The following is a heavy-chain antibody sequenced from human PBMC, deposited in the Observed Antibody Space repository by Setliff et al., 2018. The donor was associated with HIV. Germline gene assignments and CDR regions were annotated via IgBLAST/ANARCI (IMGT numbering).Heavy chain of an antibody. CDR1: GGTFTSYS. V-gene: IGHV1-69*13. CDR3: VRSLRYCSGGGCSSDWVYDAFDI. J-gene: IGHJ3*02. D-gene: IGHD2-15*01. Sequence: SVKVSCKASGGTFTSYSITWVRQAPGQGLEWMGGIISMFGTGNYAQKFQDRVTITADESTSTAYMELTSLRSEDTAVYYCVRSLRYCSGGGCSSDWVYDAFDIWGQGTMVTVSS. CDR2: IISMFGTG.